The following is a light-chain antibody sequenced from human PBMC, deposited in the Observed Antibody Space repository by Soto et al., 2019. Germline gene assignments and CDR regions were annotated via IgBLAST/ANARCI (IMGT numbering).Light chain of an antibody. V-gene: IGLV1-40*01. J-gene: IGLJ3*02. CDR1: RSNIGAGYH. Sequence: QSVLTQPPSVSGAPGQRVTISCTGSRSNIGAGYHVHWYQHLPGTAPQLVIFDNSNRPSGVPDRFSGSKSGTSASLAITELQAEDEGDYYCQSYDSSLSGSVFGGGTKLTI. CDR3: QSYDSSLSGSV. CDR2: DNS.